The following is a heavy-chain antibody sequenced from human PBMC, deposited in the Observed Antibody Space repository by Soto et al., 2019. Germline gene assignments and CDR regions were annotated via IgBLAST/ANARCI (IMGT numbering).Heavy chain of an antibody. CDR1: GYSFTSYW. J-gene: IGHJ6*03. CDR3: ARSLYYYGSGPTSGYYYYMDV. CDR2: IYPGDSDT. V-gene: IGHV5-51*03. D-gene: IGHD3-10*01. Sequence: EVQLVQSGAEVKKPGESLKISCKGSGYSFTSYWIGWVRQMPGKGLEWMGIIYPGDSDTRYSPSFQGQVTISADKSISTAYLQWSSLKASDTAMYYCARSLYYYGSGPTSGYYYYMDVWGKGTTVTVSS.